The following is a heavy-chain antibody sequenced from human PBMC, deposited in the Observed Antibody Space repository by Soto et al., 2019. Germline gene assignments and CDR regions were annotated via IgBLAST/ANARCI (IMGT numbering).Heavy chain of an antibody. CDR3: AKASGGETIFGVVTAMDV. CDR2: ISGRGGST. CDR1: GFTFSSYA. J-gene: IGHJ6*02. D-gene: IGHD3-3*01. V-gene: IGHV3-23*01. Sequence: GGSLRLSCAASGFTFSSYAMSWVRQAPGKGLEWVSAISGRGGSTYYADSVKGRFTISRDNSKNTLYLQMNSLRAEDTAVYYCAKASGGETIFGVVTAMDVWGQGTTVTVSS.